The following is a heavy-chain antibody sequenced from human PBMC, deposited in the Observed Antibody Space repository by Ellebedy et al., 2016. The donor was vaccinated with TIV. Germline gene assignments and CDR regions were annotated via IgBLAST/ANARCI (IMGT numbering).Heavy chain of an antibody. V-gene: IGHV3-53*01. J-gene: IGHJ4*02. CDR3: SRVDLGLAFHY. CDR2: IYSSGIT. CDR1: GFTVSGNY. D-gene: IGHD3/OR15-3a*01. Sequence: GESLKISCAVSGFTVSGNYMSWVRQAPGKGLEWVSIIYSSGITYCPDPVKGRFTISRDHSKNTVSLQMNSLRAEDTAVYYCSRVDLGLAFHYWGRGTLVSVSS.